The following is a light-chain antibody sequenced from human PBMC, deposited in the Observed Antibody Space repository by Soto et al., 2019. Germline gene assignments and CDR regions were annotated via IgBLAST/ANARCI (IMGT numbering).Light chain of an antibody. V-gene: IGLV2-8*01. Sequence: QSALTQPPSASGSPGQSVTISCTGTSSDVGTHGYVSWYQQHAGKAPKLMIYDVTKRPSGVPDRFSGSKSANTASLTVSGLQAEDEADYYCCSYAGGGTSRVFGTGTKLTVL. CDR3: CSYAGGGTSRV. J-gene: IGLJ1*01. CDR2: DVT. CDR1: SSDVGTHGY.